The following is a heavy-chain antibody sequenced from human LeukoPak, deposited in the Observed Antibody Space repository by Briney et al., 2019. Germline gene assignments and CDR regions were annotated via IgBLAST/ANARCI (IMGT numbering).Heavy chain of an antibody. CDR2: IIPIFGIA. J-gene: IGHJ6*03. CDR3: ARVPVTNYYYYMDV. CDR1: GGTFSSYA. V-gene: IGHV1-69*05. Sequence: SVTVSCKASGGTFSSYAISWMRQAPGQGLEGMGGIIPIFGIAHYAQKFQGSVTLTTDESTSTAYMELSSLRSEDTAVYYCARVPVTNYYYYMDVWGKGTTVTVSS. D-gene: IGHD4-11*01.